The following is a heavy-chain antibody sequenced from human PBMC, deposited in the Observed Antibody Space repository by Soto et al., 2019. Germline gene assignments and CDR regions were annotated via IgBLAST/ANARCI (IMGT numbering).Heavy chain of an antibody. CDR1: GYSFTSCW. D-gene: IGHD4-17*01. CDR3: ARAHYGDYGYGMDV. V-gene: IGHV5-10-1*01. Sequence: PGESVKSSGKGSGYSFTSCWISGVRQMPGKGLEWMGRIDPSDSYTNYSPSFQGHVTISADKSISTAYLQWSSLKAADTAVYYCARAHYGDYGYGMDVWGQGTTVTVSS. CDR2: IDPSDSYT. J-gene: IGHJ6*02.